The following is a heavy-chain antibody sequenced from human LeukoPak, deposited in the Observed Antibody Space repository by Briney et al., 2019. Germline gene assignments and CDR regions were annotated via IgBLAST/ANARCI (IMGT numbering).Heavy chain of an antibody. V-gene: IGHV4-59*01. CDR2: IYYSGST. Sequence: SETLSLTCTVSGGSISSYYWSWIRQPPGKGLEWIGYIYYSGSTNYNPSLKSRVTISVDTSKNQFSLKLSSVTAADTAVYYCARVLDSGCDSVFDYWGQGTLVTVSS. J-gene: IGHJ4*02. CDR1: GGSISSYY. D-gene: IGHD5-12*01. CDR3: ARVLDSGCDSVFDY.